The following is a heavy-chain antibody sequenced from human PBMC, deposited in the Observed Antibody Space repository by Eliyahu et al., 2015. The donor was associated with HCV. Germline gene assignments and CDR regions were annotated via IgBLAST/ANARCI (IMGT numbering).Heavy chain of an antibody. CDR2: IWYDGSNK. Sequence: YGMHWVRQAPGKGLEWVAVIWYDGSNKYYADSVKGRFTISRDNPKNTLYLEMNSLRAEDTAVYYCANSYSGYDFGYYYYGLDVWGPGTTVSVSS. J-gene: IGHJ6*02. CDR3: ANSYSGYDFGYYYYGLDV. V-gene: IGHV3-33*06. D-gene: IGHD5-12*01. CDR1: YG.